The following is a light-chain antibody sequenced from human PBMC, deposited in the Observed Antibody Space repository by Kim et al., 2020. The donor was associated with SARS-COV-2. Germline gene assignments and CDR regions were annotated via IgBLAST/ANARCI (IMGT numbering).Light chain of an antibody. CDR2: GAS. Sequence: SLGERATPSCRARQSVSDNLAWYQQKPGQAPRLLIYGASTRATGIPARFSGSGSGTEFTLTISSLQSEDSAVYYCQQYDDWPSWTLGQGTKVDIK. CDR1: QSVSDN. J-gene: IGKJ1*01. V-gene: IGKV3-15*01. CDR3: QQYDDWPSWT.